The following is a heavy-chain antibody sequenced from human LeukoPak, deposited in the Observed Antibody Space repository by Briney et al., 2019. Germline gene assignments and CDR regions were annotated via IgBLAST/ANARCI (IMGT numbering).Heavy chain of an antibody. CDR1: GFTFSSYW. CDR3: ARVNHMAAAIDY. CDR2: INSDGSRT. J-gene: IGHJ4*02. Sequence: PGGSLRLSCAASGFTFSSYWMHWVRQAPGKGLVWVSRINSDGSRTSYADSVKGRFTISRDNAKNTLYLQMNSLRAEDTAVYYCARVNHMAAAIDYWGQGTLVTVSS. D-gene: IGHD6-13*01. V-gene: IGHV3-74*01.